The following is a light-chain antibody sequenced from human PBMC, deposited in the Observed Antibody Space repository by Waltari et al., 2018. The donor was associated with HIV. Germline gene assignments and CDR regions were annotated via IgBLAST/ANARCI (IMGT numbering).Light chain of an antibody. CDR2: YDT. CDR3: QVWDSTSDHVV. CDR1: NIERKS. J-gene: IGLJ3*02. V-gene: IGLV3-21*04. Sequence: SSALTQPPSVSVAPGKTARITCGGENIERKSVHWYQQKPGQAPLLVIYYDTDRPSGIPERFSGANSGDTATRTISRVGDGDEADYFCQVWDSTSDHVVFGGGTKLTVL.